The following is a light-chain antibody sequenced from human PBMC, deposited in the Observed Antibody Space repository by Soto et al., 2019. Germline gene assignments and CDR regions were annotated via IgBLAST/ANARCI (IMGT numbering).Light chain of an antibody. CDR1: QSVSSS. CDR2: DAS. V-gene: IGKV3-11*01. J-gene: IGKJ4*01. CDR3: ERCSCWPVG. Sequence: EIVLTQSPATLSLSPGERATLSCRASQSVSSSLAWYQQKPGQAPRLLIYDASNWATGIPARFSGSGSGTAFSLTISCLVPVVFAVSSCERCSCWPVGFGGGTKVEIK.